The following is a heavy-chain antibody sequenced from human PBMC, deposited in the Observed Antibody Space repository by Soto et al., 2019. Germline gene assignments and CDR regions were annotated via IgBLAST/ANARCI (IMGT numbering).Heavy chain of an antibody. J-gene: IGHJ3*02. V-gene: IGHV3-23*04. Sequence: EVQLVESGGGLVQPGRSLRLSCAASGFTFGTYVMNWVRQAPGKGLEWVSGISGSGGRVYSADSVKGRFTISRDNSRNTLYLQMNSLRAEDTAIYYCAMTRLYDTGTNDYHRDALDIWGQGTQVIVSS. D-gene: IGHD3-22*01. CDR1: GFTFGTYV. CDR2: ISGSGGRV. CDR3: AMTRLYDTGTNDYHRDALDI.